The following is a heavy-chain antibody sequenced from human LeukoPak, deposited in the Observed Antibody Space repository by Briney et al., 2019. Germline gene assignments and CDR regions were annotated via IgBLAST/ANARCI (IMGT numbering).Heavy chain of an antibody. CDR3: ARDTAMGSFDY. J-gene: IGHJ4*02. CDR1: GYTFTSYG. V-gene: IGHV1-18*01. Sequence: GASVKVSCKASGYTFTSYGISLVRQAPGQGLEWMGWISAYNGNTNDAQKLQGRVTMTTDTSTSTDYMERRSLRSDDTAVYYCARDTAMGSFDYWGQGTLVTVSS. CDR2: ISAYNGNT. D-gene: IGHD5-18*01.